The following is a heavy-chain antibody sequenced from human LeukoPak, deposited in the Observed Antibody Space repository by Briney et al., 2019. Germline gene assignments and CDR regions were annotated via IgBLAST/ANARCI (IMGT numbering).Heavy chain of an antibody. CDR3: ATGLVPSRGVGWFDP. V-gene: IGHV1-24*01. J-gene: IGHJ5*02. CDR2: FDPEDGET. CDR1: GYTLTELS. D-gene: IGHD3-3*01. Sequence: ASVKVSCKVSGYTLTELSMHWVRQAPGKGLEWMGGFDPEDGETTYAQKFQGRVTMTEDTSTDTAYMELSSLRSEDTAVYYCATGLVPSRGVGWFDPWGQGTLVTVSS.